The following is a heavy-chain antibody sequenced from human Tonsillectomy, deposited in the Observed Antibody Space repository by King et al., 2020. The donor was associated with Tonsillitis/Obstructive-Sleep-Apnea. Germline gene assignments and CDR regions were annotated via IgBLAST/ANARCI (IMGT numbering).Heavy chain of an antibody. V-gene: IGHV3-33*06. CDR3: AKRRTADYYDSSGYFSDWYFDL. D-gene: IGHD3-22*01. CDR1: GFTFSSFG. J-gene: IGHJ2*01. CDR2: IWYDGSKK. Sequence: VQLVESGGGVVQPGRSLRLSCAASGFTFSSFGMQWVRQAPGKGLEWVALIWYDGSKKYYADSVKGRFTISRDSSKNTLYLQMNSLRAEDTAVYYCAKRRTADYYDSSGYFSDWYFDLGGRGTLVTVSS.